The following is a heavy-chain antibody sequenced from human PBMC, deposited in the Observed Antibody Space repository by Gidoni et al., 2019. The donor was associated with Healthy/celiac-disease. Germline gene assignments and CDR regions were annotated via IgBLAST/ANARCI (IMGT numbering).Heavy chain of an antibody. CDR3: AKDRESGYDQGYYFDY. CDR2: ISWNSGSI. V-gene: IGHV3-9*01. D-gene: IGHD5-12*01. Sequence: EVQLVESVGGLVQPGRSLRLSCAASGFTFDDYAMHWVRQAPGKGLEWGSGISWNSGSIGYADSVKGRFTISRDNAKNSLYLQMNSLRAEDTALYYCAKDRESGYDQGYYFDYWGQGTLVTVSS. J-gene: IGHJ4*02. CDR1: GFTFDDYA.